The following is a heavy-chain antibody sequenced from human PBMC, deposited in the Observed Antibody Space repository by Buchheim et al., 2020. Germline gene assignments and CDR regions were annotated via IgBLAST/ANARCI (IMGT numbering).Heavy chain of an antibody. V-gene: IGHV4-59*11. J-gene: IGHJ1*01. CDR1: GGSISSHY. CDR2: IYYSGST. D-gene: IGHD6-19*01. CDR3: VYSSGWDAEYFQH. Sequence: QVQLQESGPGLVKPSETLSLTCTVSGGSISSHYWSWIRQPPGKGLEWIGYIYYSGSTNYNPSLKSRVTISVDTSKNQFSLKLSSVTAADTAFYYCVYSSGWDAEYFQHWGQGTL.